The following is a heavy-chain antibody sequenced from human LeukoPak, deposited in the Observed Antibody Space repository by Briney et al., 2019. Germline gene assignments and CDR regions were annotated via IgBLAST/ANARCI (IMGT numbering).Heavy chain of an antibody. V-gene: IGHV3-23*01. CDR3: AKGLRDPTDYGRADY. Sequence: GGSLRLSCAASGFTFSTYAMSWVRQAPGKGLEWVSAISGSGGSTYYADSVEGRFTISRDNSKNTLYLQMNSLRVEDTAVYYCAKGLRDPTDYGRADYWGQGTLVTVSS. CDR2: ISGSGGST. D-gene: IGHD1-26*01. J-gene: IGHJ4*02. CDR1: GFTFSTYA.